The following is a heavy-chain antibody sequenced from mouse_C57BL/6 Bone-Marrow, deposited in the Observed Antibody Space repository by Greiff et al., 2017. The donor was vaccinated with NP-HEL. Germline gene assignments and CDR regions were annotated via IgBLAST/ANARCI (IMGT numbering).Heavy chain of an antibody. J-gene: IGHJ4*01. D-gene: IGHD3-1*01. Sequence: EVQLVESGGGLVKPGGSLKLSCAASGFTFSSYAMSWVRQTPEKRLEWVATISDGGSYTYYPDNVQGRFTISRDNAKNNLYLQMSHLKSEDTAMYYCARAGYYAMDYWGQGTSVTVSS. CDR3: ARAGYYAMDY. CDR1: GFTFSSYA. V-gene: IGHV5-4*01. CDR2: ISDGGSYT.